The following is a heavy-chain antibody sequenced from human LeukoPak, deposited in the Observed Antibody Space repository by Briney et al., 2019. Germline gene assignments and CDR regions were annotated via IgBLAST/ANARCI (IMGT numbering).Heavy chain of an antibody. J-gene: IGHJ4*02. V-gene: IGHV3-9*01. CDR2: ISWNSGSI. Sequence: GGSLRLSCAASGFTFDDYAMPWVRHAPGKGLEWVSGISWNSGSICYADSVKGRFTISRDNAKNSLYLQMNSLRAEDTALYYCAKDILRYAGIVDYWGQGTLVTVSS. D-gene: IGHD3-10*01. CDR3: AKDILRYAGIVDY. CDR1: GFTFDDYA.